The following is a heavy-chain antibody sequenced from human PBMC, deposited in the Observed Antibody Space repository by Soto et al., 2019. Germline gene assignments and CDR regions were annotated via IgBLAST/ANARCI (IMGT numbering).Heavy chain of an antibody. CDR2: VSSTGNT. CDR3: ARNRYGGYDFDY. V-gene: IGHV4-4*02. J-gene: IGHJ4*02. CDR1: SGSITSSNW. D-gene: IGHD5-12*01. Sequence: QVQLQESGPGLVKPSGTLSLTCAVPSGSITSSNWWSWVRQPPGKGLEWIGEVSSTGNTNYIPSLKSRVTISVDKSRNQFSLRLSSVTAADTAVYYCARNRYGGYDFDYWGQGSLVTVSS.